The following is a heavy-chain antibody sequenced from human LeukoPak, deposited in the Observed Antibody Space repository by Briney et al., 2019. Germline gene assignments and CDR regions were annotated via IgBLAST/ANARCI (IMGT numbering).Heavy chain of an antibody. D-gene: IGHD4-23*01. CDR3: ARTYGGFDY. V-gene: IGHV3-21*01. CDR1: GFTFTTYT. CDR2: ISSGRNYI. Sequence: GGSLILSCAASGFTFTTYTMNWVRQAPGKGLEWVSSISSGRNYIYYADSVKGRFTISRDNAKNTLYLQMNSLRAEDTAVYYCARTYGGFDYWGQGTLVTVSS. J-gene: IGHJ4*02.